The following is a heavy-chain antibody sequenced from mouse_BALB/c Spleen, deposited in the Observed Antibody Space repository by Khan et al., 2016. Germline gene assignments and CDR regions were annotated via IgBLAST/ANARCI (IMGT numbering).Heavy chain of an antibody. V-gene: IGHV2-6-7*01. D-gene: IGHD2-14*01. CDR2: IWGDGRT. CDR3: SSEYDGFAY. Sequence: QVQLKESGPGLVAPSQSLSITCTVSGFSLTGCGVNWVRQPPGKGLEWLGKIWGDGRTDYNSALKSRVSISKDNSKSQVFLKMNSLQTDDTANYYCSSEYDGFAYWGQGTLVIVSA. J-gene: IGHJ3*01. CDR1: GFSLTGCG.